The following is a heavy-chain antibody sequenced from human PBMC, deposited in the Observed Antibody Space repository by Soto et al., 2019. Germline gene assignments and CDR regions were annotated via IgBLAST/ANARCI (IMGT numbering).Heavy chain of an antibody. J-gene: IGHJ6*02. CDR3: AKAGVDEQWLNYYYYGMDV. Sequence: QVQLVQFGAEVKKPGSSVKVSCKASGGTFSSYAISWVRQAPGQGLEWMGGIIPIFATANYAQKFQGRVMITVDESTSTAYMELSSLRSEDTALYYCAKAGVDEQWLNYYYYGMDVWGQGTTVTVSS. D-gene: IGHD6-19*01. CDR1: GGTFSSYA. CDR2: IIPIFATA. V-gene: IGHV1-69*01.